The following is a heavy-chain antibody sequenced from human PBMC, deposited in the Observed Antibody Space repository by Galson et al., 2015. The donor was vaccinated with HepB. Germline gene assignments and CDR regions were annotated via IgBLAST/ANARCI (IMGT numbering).Heavy chain of an antibody. CDR2: ISAYNGNT. Sequence: SVKVSCKASGYTFTSYGISWVRQAPGQGLEWMGWISAYNGNTNYAKKHQGRVTMTTETSTSTANMEMRGLRYDDTAVYYCAAEGAHAFDIWGQGTMVTVSS. J-gene: IGHJ3*02. CDR1: GYTFTSYG. V-gene: IGHV1-18*01. CDR3: AAEGAHAFDI. D-gene: IGHD3-16*01.